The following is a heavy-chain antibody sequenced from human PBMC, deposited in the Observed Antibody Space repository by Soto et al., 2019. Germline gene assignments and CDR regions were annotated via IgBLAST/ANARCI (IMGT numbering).Heavy chain of an antibody. CDR1: GYSFTSYW. Sequence: PGESLKISCKGSGYSFTSYWIGWVRQMPGKGLEWMGIIYPGDSDTRYSPSFQGQVTISADKSISTAYLQWSSLKASDTAMYYCARRRYSYAGVGIDFDYWGQGTLVPVSS. CDR2: IYPGDSDT. J-gene: IGHJ4*02. D-gene: IGHD5-18*01. V-gene: IGHV5-51*01. CDR3: ARRRYSYAGVGIDFDY.